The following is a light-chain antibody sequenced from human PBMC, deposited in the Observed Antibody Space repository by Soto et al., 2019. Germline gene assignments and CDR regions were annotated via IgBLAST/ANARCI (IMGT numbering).Light chain of an antibody. CDR2: KDT. CDR3: QSADTSGTYVL. Sequence: SYELTQPPSVSVSPGQTTWITCSGEGLPKQYAHWYQQKPGQAPVLVIYKDTERPSGIPERFSGSSSGTTVTLTISGVQSEDEADYFFQSADTSGTYVLFGGGTKVTVL. J-gene: IGLJ2*01. V-gene: IGLV3-25*02. CDR1: GLPKQY.